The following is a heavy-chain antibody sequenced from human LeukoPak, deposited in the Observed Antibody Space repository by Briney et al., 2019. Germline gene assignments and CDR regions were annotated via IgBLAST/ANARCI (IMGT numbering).Heavy chain of an antibody. Sequence: SVKVSCKASGYTFTSYGISWVRQAPGQALEWMGWITPFNGNTNYAQKFQDRVTITRDRSMSTAYMELSSLRSEDTAMYYCANGPDGYNTYWGQGTLVTVSS. J-gene: IGHJ4*02. CDR2: ITPFNGNT. V-gene: IGHV1-45*02. CDR1: GYTFTSYG. D-gene: IGHD5-24*01. CDR3: ANGPDGYNTY.